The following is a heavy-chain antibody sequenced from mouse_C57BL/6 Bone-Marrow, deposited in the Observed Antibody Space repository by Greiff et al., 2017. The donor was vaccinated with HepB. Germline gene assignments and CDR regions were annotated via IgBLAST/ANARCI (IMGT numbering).Heavy chain of an antibody. Sequence: DVMLVESGEGLVKPGGSLKLSCAASGFTFSSYAMSWVRQTPEKRLEWVAYISSGGDYIYYADTVKGRFAIARDNARNTLYLQMSSLKSEDTAMYYCTREVRQLSLAYWGQGTLVTVSA. CDR1: GFTFSSYA. J-gene: IGHJ3*01. CDR2: ISSGGDYI. D-gene: IGHD3-2*02. V-gene: IGHV5-9-1*02. CDR3: TREVRQLSLAY.